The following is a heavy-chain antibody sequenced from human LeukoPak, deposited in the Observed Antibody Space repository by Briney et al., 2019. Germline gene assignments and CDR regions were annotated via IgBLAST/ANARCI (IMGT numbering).Heavy chain of an antibody. CDR3: ARGMGGYGGYDY. D-gene: IGHD5-12*01. V-gene: IGHV3-38-3*01. Sequence: GGSLRLSCAASGFTVSSNEMSWVRQAPGKGLEWVSSISGGSTYYADSRKGRFTISRDNSKNTLHLQMNSLRAEDTAVYYCARGMGGYGGYDYWGQGTLVTVSS. J-gene: IGHJ4*02. CDR1: GFTVSSNE. CDR2: ISGGST.